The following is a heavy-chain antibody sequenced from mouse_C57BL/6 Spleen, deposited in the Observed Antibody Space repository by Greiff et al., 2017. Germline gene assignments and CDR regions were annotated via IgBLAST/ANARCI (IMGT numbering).Heavy chain of an antibody. CDR1: GFTFSDYG. Sequence: EVQLQESGGGLVKPGGSLKLSCAASGFTFSDYGMHWVRQAPEKGLEWVAYISSGSSTIYYADTVKGRFTISRDNAKNTLFLQRTSLRSEDTAMYYCARREENYSKDAMDYWGQGTSVTVSS. D-gene: IGHD2-5*01. V-gene: IGHV5-17*01. J-gene: IGHJ4*01. CDR3: ARREENYSKDAMDY. CDR2: ISSGSSTI.